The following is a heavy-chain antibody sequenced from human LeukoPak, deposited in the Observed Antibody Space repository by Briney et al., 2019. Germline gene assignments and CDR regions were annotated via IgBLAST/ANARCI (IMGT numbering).Heavy chain of an antibody. CDR3: ARDDSTVTTPTPYYYYYYGMDV. CDR1: GYTFTSYG. V-gene: IGHV1-18*01. CDR2: ISAYNGNT. D-gene: IGHD4-17*01. Sequence: GASVKVSCKASGYTFTSYGISWVRQAPGQGLEWMGWISAYNGNTNYAQKLQGRVTMTTDTSTSTAYMELRSLRSDDTAVYYCARDDSTVTTPTPYYYYYYGMDVWGQGTTVTVSS. J-gene: IGHJ6*02.